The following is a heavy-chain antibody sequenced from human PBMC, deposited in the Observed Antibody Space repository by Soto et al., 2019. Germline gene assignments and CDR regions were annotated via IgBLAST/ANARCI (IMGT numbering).Heavy chain of an antibody. Sequence: EVPLLESGGGLVQPGGSLRLSCGASGFTFSSYAMSWVRQAPGKGLEWVSAISSSGGSTYYADSVKGRFAISRDNSKKTLYLQMNSLRAEDTAVYYCAKGDYDLDYWGQGTLVTVSS. D-gene: IGHD3-22*01. CDR1: GFTFSSYA. CDR2: ISSSGGST. V-gene: IGHV3-23*01. J-gene: IGHJ4*02. CDR3: AKGDYDLDY.